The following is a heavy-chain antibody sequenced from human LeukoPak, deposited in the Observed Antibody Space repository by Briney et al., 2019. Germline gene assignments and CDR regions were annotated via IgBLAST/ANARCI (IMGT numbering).Heavy chain of an antibody. CDR2: TYYRSKWYY. D-gene: IGHD5-12*01. Sequence: SQTLSLTCAISGDSVTSNSAAWNWIRQSPSRGLEWLGRTYYRSKWYYDYAVSVKSRITINSDTSKNQFSLQLKSVTSVDTAVYYCARVRGGDSGDEKSFDPWGQGTLVTVSS. CDR3: ARVRGGDSGDEKSFDP. J-gene: IGHJ5*02. CDR1: GDSVTSNSAA. V-gene: IGHV6-1*01.